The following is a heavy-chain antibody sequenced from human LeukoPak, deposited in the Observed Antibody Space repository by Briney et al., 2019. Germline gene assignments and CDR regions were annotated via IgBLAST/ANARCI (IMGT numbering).Heavy chain of an antibody. V-gene: IGHV3-21*01. CDR3: ARDPGEYYYDSSGYYYDY. CDR1: GFTFSSYG. J-gene: IGHJ4*02. D-gene: IGHD3-22*01. CDR2: ISSSSSYI. Sequence: GGSLRLSCAASGFTFSSYGMHWVRQAPGKGLEWVSSISSSSSYIYYADSVKGRFTISRDNAKNSLYLQMNSLRAEDTAVYYCARDPGEYYYDSSGYYYDYWGQGTLVTVSS.